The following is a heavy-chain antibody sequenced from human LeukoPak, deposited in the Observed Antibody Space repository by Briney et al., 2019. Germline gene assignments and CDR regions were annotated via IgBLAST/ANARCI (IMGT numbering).Heavy chain of an antibody. J-gene: IGHJ4*02. CDR3: ARGAVAAPNFDY. Sequence: SETLSLTCTVSGGSISSYYWSWIRQPPGKGLEWIGYIYYSGSTNYNPSLKSRVTISVDTSKNQFSLKLSSVTAADTVVYYCARGAVAAPNFDYWGQGTLVTVSS. V-gene: IGHV4-59*01. CDR1: GGSISSYY. CDR2: IYYSGST. D-gene: IGHD6-19*01.